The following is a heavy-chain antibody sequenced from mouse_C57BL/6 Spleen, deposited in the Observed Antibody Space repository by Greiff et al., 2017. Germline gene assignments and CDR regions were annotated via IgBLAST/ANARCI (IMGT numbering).Heavy chain of an antibody. CDR1: GYTFTDYY. CDR2: INPNNGGT. D-gene: IGHD4-1*01. J-gene: IGHJ3*01. V-gene: IGHV1-26*01. CDR3: AREALGLSFAY. Sequence: VQLQQSGPELVKPGASVKISCKASGYTFTDYYMNWVKQSHGKSLEWIGDINPNNGGTSYNQKFKGKATLTVDKSSSTAYMELRSLTSEDSAVYYCAREALGLSFAYWGQGTLVTVSA.